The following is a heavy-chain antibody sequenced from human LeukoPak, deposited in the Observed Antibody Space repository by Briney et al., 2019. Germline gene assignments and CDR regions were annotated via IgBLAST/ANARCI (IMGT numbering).Heavy chain of an antibody. CDR3: AKPARTDYADY. J-gene: IGHJ4*02. CDR1: GLTFSIYA. D-gene: IGHD1-14*01. V-gene: IGHV3-23*01. Sequence: GGSLRLSCATSGLTFSIYAMTWVRQAPGQGLEWVSTLTGSGGSTYYADSVKGRFTISRDNSKNTLYLQMNSLRAEDTAVYYCAKPARTDYADYWGQGTLVTVSS. CDR2: LTGSGGST.